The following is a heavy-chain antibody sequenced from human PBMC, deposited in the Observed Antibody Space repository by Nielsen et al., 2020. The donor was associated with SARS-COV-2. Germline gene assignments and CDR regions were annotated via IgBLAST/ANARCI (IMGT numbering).Heavy chain of an antibody. CDR3: ARGDGYEDY. D-gene: IGHD5-18*01. V-gene: IGHV3-21*01. CDR1: GFTFSSYG. J-gene: IGHJ4*02. Sequence: GESLKISCAASGFTFSSYGMHWVRQAPGKGLEWVSSISSSSSYIYYADSVKGRFTISRDNAKNSLYLQMNSLRAEDTAVYYCARGDGYEDYWGQGTLVTVSS. CDR2: ISSSSSYI.